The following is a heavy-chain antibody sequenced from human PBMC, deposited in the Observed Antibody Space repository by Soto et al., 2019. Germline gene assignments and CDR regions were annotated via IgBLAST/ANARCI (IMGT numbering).Heavy chain of an antibody. V-gene: IGHV4-59*01. CDR1: GGSISSYY. CDR2: IYYSGST. CDR3: ARDRVAQYYCGMDV. D-gene: IGHD2-15*01. J-gene: IGHJ6*02. Sequence: QVQLQESGPGLVKPSETLSLTCTVSGGSISSYYWSWIRQPPGKGLEWIGYIYYSGSTNYNPSLKSRVTISVDTSKNQFTLKLSSVTAADTAVYYCARDRVAQYYCGMDVWGQGTTVTVSS.